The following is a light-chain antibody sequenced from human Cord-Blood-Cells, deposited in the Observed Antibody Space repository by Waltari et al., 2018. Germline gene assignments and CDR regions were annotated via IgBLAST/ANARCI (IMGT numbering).Light chain of an antibody. CDR2: GAS. CDR1: QSVSSSY. J-gene: IGKJ4*01. V-gene: IGKV3-20*01. Sequence: EIVLTQSPGTLSLSPVERATLSCRASQSVSSSYLAWYQQKPGQAPRLLIYGASSRATGIPVRFSGSGSGTDFTLTISRLEPEDFAVYYCQQYGSSPLTFGGGTKVEIK. CDR3: QQYGSSPLT.